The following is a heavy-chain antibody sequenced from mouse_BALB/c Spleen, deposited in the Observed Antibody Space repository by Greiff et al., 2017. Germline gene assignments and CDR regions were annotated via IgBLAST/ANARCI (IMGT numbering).Heavy chain of an antibody. J-gene: IGHJ1*01. V-gene: IGHV5-6-5*01. CDR1: GFTFSSYA. CDR3: ANDGYYVGYWYFDV. D-gene: IGHD2-3*01. CDR2: ISSGGST. Sequence: EVMLVESGGGLVKPGGSLKLSCAASGFTFSSYAMSWVRQTPEKRLEWVASISSGGSTYYPDSVKGRFTISRDNARNILYLQMSSLRSEDTAMYYCANDGYYVGYWYFDVWGAGTTVTVSS.